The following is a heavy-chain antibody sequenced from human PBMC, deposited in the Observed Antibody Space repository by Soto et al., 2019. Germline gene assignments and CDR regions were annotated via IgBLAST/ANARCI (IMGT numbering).Heavy chain of an antibody. CDR1: GGSFSGYC. J-gene: IGHJ6*02. Sequence: QVQLQQWGAGLLMPSETLSLTCAVYGGSFSGYCWSWIRQPPGKGLEWIGEINHSGSTNYNPSLKSRVTISVDTSKNQFSLKLSSVPAADTAVFYCGPVAADSRYYYYGMDVWGQGTTVTVSS. CDR3: GPVAADSRYYYYGMDV. CDR2: INHSGST. D-gene: IGHD2-15*01. V-gene: IGHV4-34*01.